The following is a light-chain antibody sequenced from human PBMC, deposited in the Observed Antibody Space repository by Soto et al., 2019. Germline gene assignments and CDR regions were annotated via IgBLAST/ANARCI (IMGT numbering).Light chain of an antibody. CDR1: TSDIGGYKY. V-gene: IGLV2-11*01. CDR2: DVT. J-gene: IGLJ1*01. CDR3: CSYARTTHV. Sequence: SVLTQPPSVSGSPGQSVTISCTGTTSDIGGYKYVSWYQQLPGKAPKLMIFDVTKRPSGVPDRFSGSNSDNTASLTISGLQAEDEAIYYCCSYARTTHVFGTGTKVTVL.